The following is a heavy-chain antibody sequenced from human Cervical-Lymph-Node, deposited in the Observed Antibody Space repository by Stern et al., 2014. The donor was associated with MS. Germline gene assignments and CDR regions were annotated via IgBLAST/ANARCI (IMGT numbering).Heavy chain of an antibody. CDR2: IIPIFGTA. CDR3: ARGELKEGLVRGMDV. V-gene: IGHV1-69*01. Sequence: VQLVESGAEVKKPGASVKVSCKASGGTFSSYDISWVRQAPGQGLEWMGGIIPIFGTANHAQKFQGIATITATDYTSTAYMELSSLRSEDTAVYYCARGELKEGLVRGMDVWGQGTTVTVSS. J-gene: IGHJ6*02. D-gene: IGHD1-26*01. CDR1: GGTFSSYD.